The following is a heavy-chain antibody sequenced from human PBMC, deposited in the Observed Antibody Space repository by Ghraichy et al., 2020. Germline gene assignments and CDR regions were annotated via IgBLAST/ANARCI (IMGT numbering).Heavy chain of an antibody. CDR3: AGVRCSGGSCFYLDY. J-gene: IGHJ4*02. CDR2: IDQSGNT. D-gene: IGHD2-15*01. CDR1: GDSITNTNW. V-gene: IGHV4-4*02. Sequence: SETLSLTCAVSGDSITNTNWWSWVRQPPGKGLEWIGEIDQSGNTNYNPSLKSRVIISVDKSKTQFFLNLNSVTAADTATYYCAGVRCSGGSCFYLDYWGQGTLVTVSS.